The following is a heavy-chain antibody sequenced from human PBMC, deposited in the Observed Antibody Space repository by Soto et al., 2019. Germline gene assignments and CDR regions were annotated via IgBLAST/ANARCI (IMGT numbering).Heavy chain of an antibody. CDR3: GRAHVDKAMPNSNWFDP. CDR2: INHSGST. CDR1: GGSFSGYY. V-gene: IGHV4-34*01. J-gene: IGHJ5*02. Sequence: PSETLSLTCAVYGGSFSGYYWSWIRQPPGKGLEWIGEINHSGSTNYNPSLKSRVTISVDTTKNQFPLKLSSVTAADTAVYYCGRAHVDKAMPNSNWFDPGGKGTLVPLSS. D-gene: IGHD5-18*01.